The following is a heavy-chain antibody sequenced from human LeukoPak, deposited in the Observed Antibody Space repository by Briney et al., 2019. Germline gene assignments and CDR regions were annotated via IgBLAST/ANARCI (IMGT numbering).Heavy chain of an antibody. Sequence: PGGSLRLSCAASGFTFSSYWMHWDRQARGKWLVWVSRINSDGSSTSYADSVKGRFTISRDNARNTLYLQMNSLRAEDTAVYYCARFLEKKNWFDPWGQGTLVTVSS. CDR1: GFTFSSYW. V-gene: IGHV3-74*01. J-gene: IGHJ5*02. D-gene: IGHD3-3*01. CDR3: ARFLEKKNWFDP. CDR2: INSDGSST.